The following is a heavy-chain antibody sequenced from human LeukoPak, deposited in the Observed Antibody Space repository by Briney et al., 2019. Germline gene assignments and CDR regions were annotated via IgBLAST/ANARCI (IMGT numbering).Heavy chain of an antibody. V-gene: IGHV4-59*01. J-gene: IGHJ6*03. CDR3: ARFRGYQPGYYYYYMDV. CDR1: GGSISSYY. Sequence: PSETLSLTCTASGGSISSYYWSWIRQPPGKGLEWIGYIYYSGSTNYNPSLKSRVTISVDTSKNQFSLKLSSVTAADTAVYYCARFRGYQPGYYYYYMDVWGKGTTVTISS. D-gene: IGHD3-10*01. CDR2: IYYSGST.